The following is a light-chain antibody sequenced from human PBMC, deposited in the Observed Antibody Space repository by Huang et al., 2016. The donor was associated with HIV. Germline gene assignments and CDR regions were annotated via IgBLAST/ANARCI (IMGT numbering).Light chain of an antibody. CDR1: QSVLDKSNNKNC. CDR2: WAS. V-gene: IGKV4-1*01. J-gene: IGKJ2*01. Sequence: DIVMTQSPDSLAVSLGERATINCKSSQSVLDKSNNKNCLAWFQQKPGQPPKLLIYWASSRESGVPDRCSGSGSGTDFTLTISSLLAEDVAVYYCHQYYNTPYTFGQGTKLEIK. CDR3: HQYYNTPYT.